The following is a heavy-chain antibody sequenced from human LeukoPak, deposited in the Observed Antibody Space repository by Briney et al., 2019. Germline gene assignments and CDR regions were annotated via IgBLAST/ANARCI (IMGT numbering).Heavy chain of an antibody. V-gene: IGHV5-51*01. D-gene: IGHD6-13*01. Sequence: ESLKISCKGSGYSFTSYWIGWVRQMPGKGLEWMGIIYPGDSDTRYSPSFQGQVTISADKSISTAYLQWSSLKASDTAMYYCARLGFPAGYSSSWSDYWGQGTLVTVSS. CDR2: IYPGDSDT. CDR3: ARLGFPAGYSSSWSDY. J-gene: IGHJ4*02. CDR1: GYSFTSYW.